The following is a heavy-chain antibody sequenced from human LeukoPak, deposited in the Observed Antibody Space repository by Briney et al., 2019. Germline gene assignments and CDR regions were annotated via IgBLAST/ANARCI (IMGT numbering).Heavy chain of an antibody. CDR2: IIPIFGTA. D-gene: IGHD3-3*01. CDR3: ARDMWSGYYQPGGYFDY. Sequence: SVKVSCKASGGTFSSYAISWVRQAPGQGLEWMGGIIPIFGTANYAQKFQGRVTITADESTSTACMELSSLRSEDTAVYYCARDMWSGYYQPGGYFDYWGQGTLVTVSS. V-gene: IGHV1-69*13. J-gene: IGHJ4*02. CDR1: GGTFSSYA.